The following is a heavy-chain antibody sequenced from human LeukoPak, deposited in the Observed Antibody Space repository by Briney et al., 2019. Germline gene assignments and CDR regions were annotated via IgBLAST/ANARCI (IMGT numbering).Heavy chain of an antibody. D-gene: IGHD6-6*01. V-gene: IGHV3-7*01. CDR1: GFTFSSYW. CDR3: ARFPRVSSSAFFDP. J-gene: IGHJ5*02. Sequence: GGSLRLSCAASGFTFSSYWMSWVRQAPGKGPEWVANIKQDGSEKYYVDSVKGRFTISRDNAKNSLYLQMNSLRAEDTAVYYCARFPRVSSSAFFDPWGQGTLVTVSS. CDR2: IKQDGSEK.